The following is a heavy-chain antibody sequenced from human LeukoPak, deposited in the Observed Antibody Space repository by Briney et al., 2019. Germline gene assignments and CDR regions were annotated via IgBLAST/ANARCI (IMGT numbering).Heavy chain of an antibody. V-gene: IGHV3-7*04. D-gene: IGHD3-10*01. Sequence: PGGSLRLPRAASGFTFSSYWMTWVRQAPGKGLEWLANIKEDGSEKSYVDSVKGRFTISRDNAQNSLYLQMNSLRAEDTAVYFCARDGYAPGSHAYWGQGTLVTVSS. CDR3: ARDGYAPGSHAY. CDR1: GFTFSSYW. J-gene: IGHJ4*02. CDR2: IKEDGSEK.